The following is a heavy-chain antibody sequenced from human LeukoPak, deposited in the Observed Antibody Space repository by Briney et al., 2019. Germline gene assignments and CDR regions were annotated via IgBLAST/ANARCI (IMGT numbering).Heavy chain of an antibody. J-gene: IGHJ4*02. CDR2: ISAYNGNT. CDR1: GYTFTSYG. D-gene: IGHD3-22*01. CDR3: ARRYYYDSTTPFDY. Sequence: GASVKVSRKASGYTFTSYGISWVRQAPGQGLEWMGWISAYNGNTNYAQKLQGRVTMTTDTSTSTAYMELRSLRSDDTAVYYCARRYYYDSTTPFDYWGQGTLVTVSS. V-gene: IGHV1-18*01.